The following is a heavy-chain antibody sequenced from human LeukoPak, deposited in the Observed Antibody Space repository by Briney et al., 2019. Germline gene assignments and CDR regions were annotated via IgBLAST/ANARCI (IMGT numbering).Heavy chain of an antibody. D-gene: IGHD3-22*01. CDR3: ARDGYDSSGYYY. Sequence: GSSVKVSCKASGYTFTGYYMHWVRQAPGQGLEWMGWISPNSGGTNYAQKFQGRVTMTRDTSISTAYMELSRLRSDDTAVYYCARDGYDSSGYYYWGQGTLVTVSS. CDR1: GYTFTGYY. CDR2: ISPNSGGT. J-gene: IGHJ4*02. V-gene: IGHV1-2*02.